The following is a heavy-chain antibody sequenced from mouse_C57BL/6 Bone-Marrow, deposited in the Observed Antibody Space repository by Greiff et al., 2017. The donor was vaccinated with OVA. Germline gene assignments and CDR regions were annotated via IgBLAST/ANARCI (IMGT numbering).Heavy chain of an antibody. CDR2: IDPSDSYT. CDR1: GYTFTSYW. CDR3: ARGDYEPFDY. V-gene: IGHV1-50*01. D-gene: IGHD2-4*01. J-gene: IGHJ2*01. Sequence: QVQLQQPGAELVKPGASVKLSCKASGYTFTSYWMQWVKQRPGQGLEWIGEIDPSDSYTNYNQKFKGKATLTVDTSSSTAYMQLSRLTSEDSAVYYCARGDYEPFDYWGQGTTLTVSS.